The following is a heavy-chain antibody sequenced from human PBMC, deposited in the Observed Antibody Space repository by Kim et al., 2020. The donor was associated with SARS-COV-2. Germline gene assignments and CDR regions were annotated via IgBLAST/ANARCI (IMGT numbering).Heavy chain of an antibody. D-gene: IGHD2-21*02. V-gene: IGHV3-21*01. CDR3: ARDSWERGCDGDYYGMGV. J-gene: IGHJ6*02. Sequence: GGSPRLSCAASGFTFSSYSMNWVRQAPGKGLEWVSSISSSSSYIYYAYSVKVRFTISRDNAKNSLYLQMHRLRAEDTAVYYCARDSWERGCDGDYYGMGVGRQETRVPV. CDR2: ISSSSSYI. CDR1: GFTFSSYS.